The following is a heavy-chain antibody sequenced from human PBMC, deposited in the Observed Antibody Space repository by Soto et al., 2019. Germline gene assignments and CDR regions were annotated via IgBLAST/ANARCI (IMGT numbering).Heavy chain of an antibody. CDR2: IYSSGSA. Sequence: PSETLSLTCTVSGGSVSNFYWNWIRQPAGKGLEWIGRIYSSGSASYNPSLRSRVTMSADTSKNQFSLKVNSVTAADTAVYYCARSSHKESWFDPWGQGTLVTVSS. J-gene: IGHJ5*02. V-gene: IGHV4-4*07. D-gene: IGHD6-13*01. CDR3: ARSSHKESWFDP. CDR1: GGSVSNFY.